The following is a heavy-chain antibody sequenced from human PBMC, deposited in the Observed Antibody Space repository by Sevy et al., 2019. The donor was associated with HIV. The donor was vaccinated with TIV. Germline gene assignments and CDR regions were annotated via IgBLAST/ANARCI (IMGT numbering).Heavy chain of an antibody. J-gene: IGHJ5*02. Sequence: GSLRLSCAASGFTFSSYAMSWVRQAPGKGLEWVSAISGSGGSTYYADSVKGRFTISRDNSKNTLYLQMNSLRAEDTAVYYCAKDSSSGWTGYWFDAWGQGTLVTVSS. D-gene: IGHD6-19*01. CDR2: ISGSGGST. V-gene: IGHV3-23*01. CDR1: GFTFSSYA. CDR3: AKDSSSGWTGYWFDA.